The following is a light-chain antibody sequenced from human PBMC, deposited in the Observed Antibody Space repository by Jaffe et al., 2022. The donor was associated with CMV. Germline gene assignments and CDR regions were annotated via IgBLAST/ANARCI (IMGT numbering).Light chain of an antibody. CDR2: QDA. Sequence: SYELTQPPSVSVSPGQTASITCSGDKLGNKYTFWYQQQPGQSPVLVIYQDAKRPSGIPERFSGSNSGNTATLTISGTQAMDEADYYCQAWDSSHVVFGGGTKLTVL. V-gene: IGLV3-1*01. CDR3: QAWDSSHVV. CDR1: KLGNKY. J-gene: IGLJ3*02.